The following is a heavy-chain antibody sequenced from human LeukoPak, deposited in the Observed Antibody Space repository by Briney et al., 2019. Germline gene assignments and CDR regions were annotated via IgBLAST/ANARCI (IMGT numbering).Heavy chain of an antibody. D-gene: IGHD6-13*01. CDR2: IYTSGST. CDR1: GGSISSYY. CDR3: ARGVAAAVYYYMDV. V-gene: IGHV4-4*07. J-gene: IGHJ6*03. Sequence: SETLSLTCTVSGGSISSYYWSWIRQPAGKGLEWIGRIYTSGSTNYNPSLKSRVTMSVDTSKNQFSLKLSSVTAADTAVYYCARGVAAAVYYYMDVWGKGTTVTVSS.